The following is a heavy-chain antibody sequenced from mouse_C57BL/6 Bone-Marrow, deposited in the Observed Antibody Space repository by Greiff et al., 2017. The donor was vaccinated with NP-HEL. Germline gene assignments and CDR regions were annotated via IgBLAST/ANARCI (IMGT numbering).Heavy chain of an antibody. D-gene: IGHD6-1*01. CDR3: ARRIPLTGYFDY. CDR2: LYPGDGDT. CDR1: GYAFSSSW. Sequence: QVQLQQSGPELVKPGASVKISCKASGYAFSSSWMNWVKQRPGKGLEWIGRLYPGDGDTNYNGKFKGKATLTADKSSSTAYMQLSSLTSEDSAVYFCARRIPLTGYFDYWGQGTTLTVSS. V-gene: IGHV1-82*01. J-gene: IGHJ2*01.